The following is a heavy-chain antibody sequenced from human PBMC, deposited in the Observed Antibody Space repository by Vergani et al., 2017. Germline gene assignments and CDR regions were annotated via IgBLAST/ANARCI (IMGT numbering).Heavy chain of an antibody. Sequence: QVQLQESGPGLVKPSETLSLTCAVSGFSIDNGYYWDWIRQPPGKGLEWIGSIYRTGRTHFNPSLKSLVTISVDTSNNNFSLRLNSLTAADTAVYYCARRSGIVYDIFSGTKYFFDFWGQGALVTVSS. CDR3: ARRSGIVYDIFSGTKYFFDF. D-gene: IGHD3-9*01. J-gene: IGHJ4*02. CDR2: IYRTGRT. V-gene: IGHV4-38-2*01. CDR1: GFSIDNGYY.